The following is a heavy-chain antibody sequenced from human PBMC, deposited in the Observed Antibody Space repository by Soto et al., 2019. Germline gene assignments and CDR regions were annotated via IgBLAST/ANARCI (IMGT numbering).Heavy chain of an antibody. Sequence: SETLSRTSTVSGDSINTYTWTWIRQPPGKGLEWIGYIFSIGSTNYNPSLQSRLTMSVDTSKNLFSLKLNSVTAADTAVYYCARGDQELDYWGQGTLVTVSS. CDR1: GDSINTYT. J-gene: IGHJ4*02. D-gene: IGHD1-26*01. CDR3: ARGDQELDY. CDR2: IFSIGST. V-gene: IGHV4-59*01.